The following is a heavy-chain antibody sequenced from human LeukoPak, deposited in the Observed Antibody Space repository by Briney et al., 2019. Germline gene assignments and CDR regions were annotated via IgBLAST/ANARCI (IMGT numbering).Heavy chain of an antibody. Sequence: PSETPSLTCTVSGDSMNNYYYSWIRQPPGKGLEWIGYIYYSGSTNYSPSLKSRVTISVDTSKNQFSLKLSSVTAADTAVYYCARLGVRYSTSSWWFDPWGQGTLVTVSS. CDR1: GDSMNNYY. CDR2: IYYSGST. J-gene: IGHJ5*02. V-gene: IGHV4-59*08. CDR3: ARLGVRYSTSSWWFDP. D-gene: IGHD6-6*01.